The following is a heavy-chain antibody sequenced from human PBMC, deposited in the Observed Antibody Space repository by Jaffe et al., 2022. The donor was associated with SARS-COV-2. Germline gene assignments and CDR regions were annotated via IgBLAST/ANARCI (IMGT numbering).Heavy chain of an antibody. CDR2: INHSGST. D-gene: IGHD5-12*01. Sequence: QVQLQQWGAGLLKPSETLSLTCAVYGGSFSGYYWSWIRQPPGKGLEWIGEINHSGSTNYNPSLKSRVTISVDTSKNQFSLKLSSVTAADTAVYYCARNNPQDGYKLGPVFGYWGQGTLVTVSS. CDR3: ARNNPQDGYKLGPVFGY. V-gene: IGHV4-34*01. J-gene: IGHJ4*02. CDR1: GGSFSGYY.